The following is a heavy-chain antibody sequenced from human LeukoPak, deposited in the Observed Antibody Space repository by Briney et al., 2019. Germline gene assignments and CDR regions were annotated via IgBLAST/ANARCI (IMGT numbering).Heavy chain of an antibody. Sequence: SETLSLTCTVSGGSISSYYWSWIRQPPGKGLEWIGYIYYSGSTNYNPSLKSRVTISVDTSKSQFSLKLSSVTAADTAVYYCARARLYSSSYYFDYWGQGTLVTVSS. CDR1: GGSISSYY. J-gene: IGHJ4*02. CDR2: IYYSGST. V-gene: IGHV4-59*01. CDR3: ARARLYSSSYYFDY. D-gene: IGHD6-6*01.